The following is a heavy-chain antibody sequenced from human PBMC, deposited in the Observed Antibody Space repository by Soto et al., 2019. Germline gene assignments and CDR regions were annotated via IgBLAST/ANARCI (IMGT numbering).Heavy chain of an antibody. CDR1: GASISSNNW. CDR2: SSHSGSA. CDR3: ARISMLGPFDK. Sequence: SETLSLTCAVSGASISSNNWWSWVRQPPGKGLEWIGESSHSGSANYNPSLKSRVIILIDKSKSQFSLDLISVTAADTAVYYCARISMLGPFDKWGRGTLVTVSS. D-gene: IGHD3-16*01. J-gene: IGHJ4*02. V-gene: IGHV4-4*02.